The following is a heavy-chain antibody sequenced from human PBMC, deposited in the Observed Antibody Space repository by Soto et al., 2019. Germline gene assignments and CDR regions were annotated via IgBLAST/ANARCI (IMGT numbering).Heavy chain of an antibody. CDR2: IRGFSPYT. V-gene: IGHV3-21*04. D-gene: IGHD2-2*03. Sequence: EVQLVESGGGLVKPGGSLRLSCVASGFTFRTYTMNWVRQAPGKGLEWVSGIRGFSPYTFYAESVKGRFTISRDNAKNSLYLQMNNLRAEDTAVYYCAKVGIGMFSHKHHFDHWGQGTQVTVSS. J-gene: IGHJ4*02. CDR1: GFTFRTYT. CDR3: AKVGIGMFSHKHHFDH.